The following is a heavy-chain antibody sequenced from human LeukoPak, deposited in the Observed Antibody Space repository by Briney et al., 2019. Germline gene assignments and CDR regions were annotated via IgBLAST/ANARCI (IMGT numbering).Heavy chain of an antibody. J-gene: IGHJ4*02. CDR2: IYYSGST. CDR1: GGSISSSSYY. V-gene: IGHV4-39*01. Sequence: PSETLSLTCTVSGGSISSSSYYWGWIRQPPGKGREWIGSIYYSGSTYYNPSLKSRVTISVDTSKNQFSLKLSSVTAADTAVYYCARTNGDLYFDYWGQGTLVTVFS. D-gene: IGHD4-17*01. CDR3: ARTNGDLYFDY.